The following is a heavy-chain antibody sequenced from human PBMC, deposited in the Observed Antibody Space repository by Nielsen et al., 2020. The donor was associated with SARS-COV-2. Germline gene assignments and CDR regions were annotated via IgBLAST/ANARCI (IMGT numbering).Heavy chain of an antibody. V-gene: IGHV4-59*08. CDR3: ARGYSSYNWFDP. D-gene: IGHD3-22*01. CDR2: IYYSGST. J-gene: IGHJ5*02. CDR1: GGSISSYY. Sequence: SETLSLTCTVSGGSISSYYWSWIRQPPGKGLEWIGYIYYSGSTNYNPSLKSRVTISVDTSKNQFSLKLSSVTAADTAVYYCARGYSSYNWFDPWGQGTLVTVSS.